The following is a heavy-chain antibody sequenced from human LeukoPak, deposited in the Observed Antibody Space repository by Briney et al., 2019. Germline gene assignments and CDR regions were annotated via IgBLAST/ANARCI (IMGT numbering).Heavy chain of an antibody. D-gene: IGHD2-21*02. CDR3: ARAPHCGGDCYSDDAFDI. CDR2: IYYSGST. Sequence: PSETLSLTCTVSGGSISSYYWSWIRQPPGKGLEWIGYIYYSGSTNYNPSLKSRVTISVDTSKNQFSLKLSSVTAADTAVYYCARAPHCGGDCYSDDAFDIWGQGTMVTVSS. J-gene: IGHJ3*02. V-gene: IGHV4-59*08. CDR1: GGSISSYY.